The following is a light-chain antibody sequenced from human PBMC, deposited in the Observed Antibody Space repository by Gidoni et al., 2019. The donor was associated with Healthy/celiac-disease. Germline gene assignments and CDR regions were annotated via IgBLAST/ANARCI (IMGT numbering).Light chain of an antibody. CDR3: QQRSNWPPFT. J-gene: IGKJ3*01. CDR1: QSVSSY. CDR2: DAS. V-gene: IGKV3-11*01. Sequence: EIVVTQSPATLSLSPGERATLSCRASQSVSSYLAWYQQKPGQAPRLLIYDASNRATVIPARFSGSGSGTDFTLTISSLEPEDFAVYYCQQRSNWPPFTFGPGTKVDIK.